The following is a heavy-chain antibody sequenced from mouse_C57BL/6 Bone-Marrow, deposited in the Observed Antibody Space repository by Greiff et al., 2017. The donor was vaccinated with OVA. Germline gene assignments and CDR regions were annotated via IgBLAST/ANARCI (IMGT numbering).Heavy chain of an antibody. CDR1: GYTFTSYW. Sequence: QVQLQQPGAELVMPGASVKLSCKASGYTFTSYWMHWVKQRPGQGLEWIGEIDPSDSYTNYNQKFKGKSTLTVDKSSSTAYMHLSILTSEDSAVYYCARKTVGRDYFDYWGQGTTLTVSS. V-gene: IGHV1-69*01. D-gene: IGHD1-1*01. CDR2: IDPSDSYT. CDR3: ARKTVGRDYFDY. J-gene: IGHJ2*01.